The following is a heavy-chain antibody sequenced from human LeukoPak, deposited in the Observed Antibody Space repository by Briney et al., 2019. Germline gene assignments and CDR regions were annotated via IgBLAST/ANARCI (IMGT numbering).Heavy chain of an antibody. Sequence: GGSLRLSCAASGFTFSSYAMSWVRQAPGKGLEWVSAISGSGGSTYYADSVKGRFTISRDNSKNTLYLQMNSLRAEDTAVYYCARGYSNYYYYMDVWGKGTTVTVSS. V-gene: IGHV3-23*01. CDR2: ISGSGGST. CDR3: ARGYSNYYYYMDV. D-gene: IGHD2-15*01. J-gene: IGHJ6*03. CDR1: GFTFSSYA.